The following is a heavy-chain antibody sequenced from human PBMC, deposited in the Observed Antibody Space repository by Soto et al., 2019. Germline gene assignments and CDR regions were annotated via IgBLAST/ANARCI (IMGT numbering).Heavy chain of an antibody. J-gene: IGHJ5*02. CDR3: ASTYSTSWYWFDP. D-gene: IGHD6-13*01. CDR1: GFSLSNAGLG. CDR2: IFSNDEQ. Sequence: QVTVKESGPVLVKPTETLTLTCTVSGFSLSNAGLGVSWIRQPPGKALEWLAHIFSNDEQSYSTSLKSRLTTSXDPXKSQVVPTITNMDPVDTATYYCASTYSTSWYWFDPWGQGTLVTVSS. V-gene: IGHV2-26*04.